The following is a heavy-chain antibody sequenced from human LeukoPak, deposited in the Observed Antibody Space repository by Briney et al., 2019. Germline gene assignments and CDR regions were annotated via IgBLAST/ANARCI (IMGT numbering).Heavy chain of an antibody. CDR2: IRNKANSYAT. J-gene: IGHJ4*02. Sequence: GGSLRLSCATSGFTLSDHYIGWVRQTPGKGLEWVGRIRNKANSYATEYAASVKGRFTISRDDSQNSLYLQMNSLKTEDTAVYYCARSYCSSTNCYGLDYFDYWGQGTLVTVSS. V-gene: IGHV3-72*01. CDR1: GFTLSDHY. D-gene: IGHD2-2*01. CDR3: ARSYCSSTNCYGLDYFDY.